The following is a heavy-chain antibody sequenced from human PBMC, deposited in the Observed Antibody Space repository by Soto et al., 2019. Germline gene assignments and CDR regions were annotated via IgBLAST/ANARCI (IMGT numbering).Heavy chain of an antibody. CDR2: INSDGSVS. CDR1: GFTFSNYW. CDR3: ARGDCVGGPCYSLAGSFYSYMDV. D-gene: IGHD2-15*01. V-gene: IGHV3-74*01. Sequence: EVQLVESGGGLVQPGGSLRLSCAASGFTFSNYWMYWVRQAPGKGLVWVSRINSDGSVSSYEDSVKGRLTISRDNVKNTLYLQMNSLRAEDTAVYYCARGDCVGGPCYSLAGSFYSYMDVWGKGTTVTVFS. J-gene: IGHJ6*03.